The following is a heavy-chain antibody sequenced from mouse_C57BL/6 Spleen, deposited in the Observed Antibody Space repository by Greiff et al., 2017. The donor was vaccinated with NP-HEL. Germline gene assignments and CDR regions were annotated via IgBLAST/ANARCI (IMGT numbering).Heavy chain of an antibody. CDR1: GYSITSGYY. D-gene: IGHD2-4*01. CDR2: ISYDGSN. J-gene: IGHJ2*01. CDR3: ARRDYDAFDY. V-gene: IGHV3-6*01. Sequence: EVQLQQSGPGLVKPSQSLSLTCSVTGYSITSGYYWNWIRQFPGNKLEWMGYISYDGSNNYNPSLKNRISITRDTSKNQFFLKLNFVTTEDTATYYCARRDYDAFDYWGQGTTLTVSS.